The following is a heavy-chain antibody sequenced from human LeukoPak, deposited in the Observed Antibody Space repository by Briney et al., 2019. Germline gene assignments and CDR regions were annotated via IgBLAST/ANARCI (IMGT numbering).Heavy chain of an antibody. D-gene: IGHD3-3*01. CDR3: ARDTWLGGYDY. V-gene: IGHV3-66*01. Sequence: PGGSLRLSCAASGFTVSSNYMSWVRQAPGKGLEWVSVIYSGGSTYYADSVRGRFTISRDNSKNTLYLQMNSLRAEDTAVYYCARDTWLGGYDYWGQGTLVTVSS. J-gene: IGHJ4*02. CDR1: GFTVSSNY. CDR2: IYSGGST.